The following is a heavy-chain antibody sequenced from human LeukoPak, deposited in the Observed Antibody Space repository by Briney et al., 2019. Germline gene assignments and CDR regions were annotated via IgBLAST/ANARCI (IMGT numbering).Heavy chain of an antibody. Sequence: GGSLRLSCAASGFTVSSNYMSWVRQAPGKGLEWVAVIYSGGSTYYSDSVKGRFTISRDNSKNTLYLQMTSLRAEDTAVYYCARDYGEYYYDSSGYYGGFDYWGQGTLVTVSS. CDR1: GFTVSSNY. D-gene: IGHD3-22*01. CDR3: ARDYGEYYYDSSGYYGGFDY. J-gene: IGHJ4*02. CDR2: IYSGGST. V-gene: IGHV3-53*01.